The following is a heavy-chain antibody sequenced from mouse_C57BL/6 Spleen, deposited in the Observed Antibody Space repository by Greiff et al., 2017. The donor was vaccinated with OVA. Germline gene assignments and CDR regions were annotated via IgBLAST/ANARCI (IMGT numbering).Heavy chain of an antibody. D-gene: IGHD1-1*02. CDR2: ISGGGGNT. V-gene: IGHV5-9*01. J-gene: IGHJ4*01. Sequence: EVMLVESGGGLVKPGGSLKLSCAASGFTFSSYTMSWVRQTPEKRLEWVATISGGGGNTYYPDSVKVRFTISRDNAKNTLYLQMSSLRSEDTALYYCARHRVDYAMDYWGQGTSVTVSS. CDR3: ARHRVDYAMDY. CDR1: GFTFSSYT.